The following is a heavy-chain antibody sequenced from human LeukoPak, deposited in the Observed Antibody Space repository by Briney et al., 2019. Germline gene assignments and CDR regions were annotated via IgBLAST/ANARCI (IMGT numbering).Heavy chain of an antibody. Sequence: ASVKVSCKASGYTFTSYDINWVRQATGQGLEWMGWMNPNSGNTGYAQKFQGRVTMPRNTSISTAYMELSSLRSEDTAVYYCARGPRAALQPINWFDPWGQGTLVTVSS. J-gene: IGHJ5*02. CDR3: ARGPRAALQPINWFDP. D-gene: IGHD2-2*02. V-gene: IGHV1-8*01. CDR1: GYTFTSYD. CDR2: MNPNSGNT.